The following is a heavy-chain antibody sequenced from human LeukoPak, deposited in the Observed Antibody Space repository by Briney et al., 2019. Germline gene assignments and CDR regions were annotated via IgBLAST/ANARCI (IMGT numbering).Heavy chain of an antibody. CDR1: GGTFSVYA. Sequence: ASVKVSCKASGGTFSVYAISWVRQAPGRGLEWMGWINPNSGGTNYAQKFQGRVTMTRDTSISTAYMELSRLRSDDTAVYYCARGPPIFGVVSDYFDYWGQGTLVTVSS. CDR2: INPNSGGT. J-gene: IGHJ4*02. V-gene: IGHV1-2*02. CDR3: ARGPPIFGVVSDYFDY. D-gene: IGHD3-3*01.